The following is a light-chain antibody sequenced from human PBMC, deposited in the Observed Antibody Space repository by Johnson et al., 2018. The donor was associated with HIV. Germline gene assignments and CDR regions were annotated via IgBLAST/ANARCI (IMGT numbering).Light chain of an antibody. CDR3: GTWDSSLSASYV. Sequence: QSVLTQPPSVSAAPGQKVTISCSGSSSNIGNNSVSWYQQLPGTAPKLLIYDNYKRPSGIPDRFSGSKSGTSATLGITGLQTGDEADYYCGTWDSSLSASYVFGTGTKVTVL. V-gene: IGLV1-51*01. CDR1: SSNIGNNS. J-gene: IGLJ1*01. CDR2: DNY.